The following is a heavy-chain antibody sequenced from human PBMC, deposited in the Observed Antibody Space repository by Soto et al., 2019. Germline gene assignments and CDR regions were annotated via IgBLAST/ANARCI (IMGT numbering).Heavy chain of an antibody. CDR1: GFSFSDHW. D-gene: IGHD2-15*01. CDR3: ARDRADMVTDYHPMFDL. CDR2: IKNDGSST. Sequence: GGSLRLSCTASGFSFSDHWMHWIRQAPGKGPVWVSRIKNDGSSTKYADFVKGRFTISRDNAKDTLYLQLNSLGAEDTAVYYYARDRADMVTDYHPMFDLWGKVALVTVSS. V-gene: IGHV3-74*01. J-gene: IGHJ5*02.